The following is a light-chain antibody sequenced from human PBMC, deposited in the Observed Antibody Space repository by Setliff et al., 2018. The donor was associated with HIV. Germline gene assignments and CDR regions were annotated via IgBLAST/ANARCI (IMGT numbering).Light chain of an antibody. CDR3: CSYTSSNTVL. V-gene: IGLV2-14*03. J-gene: IGLJ2*01. CDR1: SSDVGGYNY. Sequence: QSALTQPASVSGSPGQSITISCTGTSSDVGGYNYVSWYQQHPGKAPKLMICDVTNRPSGVPDRFSGSKSGNTASLTISGLQAEDEADYYCCSYTSSNTVLFGGGTK. CDR2: DVT.